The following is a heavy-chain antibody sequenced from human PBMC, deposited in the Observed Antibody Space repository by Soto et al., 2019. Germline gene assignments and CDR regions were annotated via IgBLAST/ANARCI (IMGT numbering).Heavy chain of an antibody. V-gene: IGHV4-39*01. CDR2: IYYSGDT. Sequence: QLQLQESGPGLVKPSETLSLTCTVSGGSISSRNYYWAWVRQPPGKGLEWIGNIYYSGDTYYRPSLRSRLTISVDTSKNQFSLKLSSPTAADTAMYYCASLQVPGNFDYWGQGNLVTVSS. CDR3: ASLQVPGNFDY. CDR1: GGSISSRNYY. J-gene: IGHJ4*02. D-gene: IGHD6-13*01.